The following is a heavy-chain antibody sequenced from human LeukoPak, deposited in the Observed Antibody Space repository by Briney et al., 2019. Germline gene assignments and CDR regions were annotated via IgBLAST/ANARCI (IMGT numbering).Heavy chain of an antibody. CDR2: TYYTGKT. V-gene: IGHV4-59*01. CDR1: SDSMSSYY. Sequence: SETLSLTCTVSSDSMSSYYWNWIRQPPGKGLEWLGYTYYTGKTNYDPSLKGRLSISIDMSNNQFSLRLSSVTAADTAVYYCARGGCSDGSCFGGWFDPWGQGTLVTVSS. D-gene: IGHD2-15*01. CDR3: ARGGCSDGSCFGGWFDP. J-gene: IGHJ5*02.